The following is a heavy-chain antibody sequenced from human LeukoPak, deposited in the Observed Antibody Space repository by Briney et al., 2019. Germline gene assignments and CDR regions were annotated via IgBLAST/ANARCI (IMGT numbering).Heavy chain of an antibody. J-gene: IGHJ6*02. D-gene: IGHD3-10*01. CDR2: INNSGST. V-gene: IGHV4-34*01. Sequence: SETLSLTCAVYGGSFSGYYWSWVRQPPGKGLEWIGEINNSGSTNYNTSLRSRVTISVDTSKNQFSLKLSSVTAADTAVYYCARGPSYYGSGSYYNAVGYYGMDVWGQGTTVTVSS. CDR1: GGSFSGYY. CDR3: ARGPSYYGSGSYYNAVGYYGMDV.